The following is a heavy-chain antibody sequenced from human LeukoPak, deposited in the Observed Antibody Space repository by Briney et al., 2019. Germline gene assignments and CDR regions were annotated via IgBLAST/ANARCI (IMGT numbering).Heavy chain of an antibody. Sequence: GGSLRPSCAASGFTFSSYGMHWVRQAPGKGLEWVAVISYDGSNKYYADSVKGRFTISRDNSKNTLYLQMNSLRAEDTAVYYCAKDRNVGDAFDIWGQGTMVTVSS. J-gene: IGHJ3*02. CDR3: AKDRNVGDAFDI. CDR2: ISYDGSNK. V-gene: IGHV3-30*18. CDR1: GFTFSSYG. D-gene: IGHD1-1*01.